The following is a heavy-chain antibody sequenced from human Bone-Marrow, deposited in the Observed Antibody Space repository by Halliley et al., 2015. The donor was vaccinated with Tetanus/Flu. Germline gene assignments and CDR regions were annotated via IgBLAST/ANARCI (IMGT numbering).Heavy chain of an antibody. CDR3: ARNFWPYDFVWGTFGL. V-gene: IGHV4-28*01. CDR2: FYDGST. J-gene: IGHJ4*02. D-gene: IGHD3-16*01. Sequence: FYDGSTDYIPSLKSRVSMSVATSTNQFSLKLTTVTAADTAVYFCARNFWPYDFVWGTFGLWGQGTLVSVSS.